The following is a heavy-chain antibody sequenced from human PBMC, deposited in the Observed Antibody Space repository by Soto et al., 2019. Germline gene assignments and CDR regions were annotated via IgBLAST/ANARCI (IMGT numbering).Heavy chain of an antibody. Sequence: GEALKISRKGSGYRFSSCWISWVRQIAGKGLGWMGRIDPSDSYTNYSPSFQGHVTISADKSISTAYLQWSSLKASDTAMYYCARQRVCESSSCPGGGYYFDYWGQGTLVTVSS. J-gene: IGHJ4*02. CDR3: ARQRVCESSSCPGGGYYFDY. CDR2: IDPSDSYT. CDR1: GYRFSSCW. D-gene: IGHD6-13*01. V-gene: IGHV5-10-1*01.